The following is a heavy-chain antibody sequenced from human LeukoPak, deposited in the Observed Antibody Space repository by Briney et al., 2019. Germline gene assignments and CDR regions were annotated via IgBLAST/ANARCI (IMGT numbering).Heavy chain of an antibody. Sequence: GESLKISCKGSGYSFTNYWIGWVRQMPGKGLEWMAIMYPSDSDTRYSPSFQGQVTISADQSISTAYLQWSSLKASDTAMYYCARRAADYFDYWGQGTLVTVSS. CDR2: MYPSDSDT. CDR3: ARRAADYFDY. D-gene: IGHD2-15*01. J-gene: IGHJ4*02. CDR1: GYSFTNYW. V-gene: IGHV5-51*01.